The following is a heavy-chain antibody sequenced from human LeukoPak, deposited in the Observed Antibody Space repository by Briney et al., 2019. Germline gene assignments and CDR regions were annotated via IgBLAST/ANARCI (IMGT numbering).Heavy chain of an antibody. J-gene: IGHJ4*02. D-gene: IGHD5-24*01. CDR1: GFIFSSYS. CDR2: ISGIRNYI. CDR3: ARDLDGYNVDY. Sequence: GGSLRLSCAASGFIFSSYSMNWVRPAPGKGVECVSSISGIRNYIYYADSLKGRFTISRDNPKNSLYLQMNSLSAEDTAMYYCARDLDGYNVDYWGQGTLVTVSS. V-gene: IGHV3-21*01.